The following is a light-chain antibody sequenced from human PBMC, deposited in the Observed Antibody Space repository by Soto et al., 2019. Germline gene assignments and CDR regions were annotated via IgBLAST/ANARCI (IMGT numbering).Light chain of an antibody. J-gene: IGLJ2*01. Sequence: QSALTQPPSASGSPGRSVTISCTGTSSDIGGYNYVSWYQQHPGKAPKLMIYEVNKRPSGVPDRFSGSKSGNTASLTISGLQAEDEADYYCCSYAGSSTFVVFGGGTKLTVL. CDR1: SSDIGGYNY. CDR2: EVN. CDR3: CSYAGSSTFVV. V-gene: IGLV2-8*01.